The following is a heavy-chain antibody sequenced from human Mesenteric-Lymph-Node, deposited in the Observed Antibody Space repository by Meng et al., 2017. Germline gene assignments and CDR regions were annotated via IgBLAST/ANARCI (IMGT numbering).Heavy chain of an antibody. CDR2: INLSSGDT. CDR1: GFTFVNYY. D-gene: IGHD2-21*02. V-gene: IGHV1-46*04. Sequence: ASVKVSCKTSGFTFVNYYMNWVRQAPGQGLEWVGIINLSSGDTAYTQKLQGRVTMTRDTSTSTAYMELSSLTSEDTAVYYCARGTLHALAVTAKNWFDPWGQGTLVTVSS. CDR3: ARGTLHALAVTAKNWFDP. J-gene: IGHJ5*02.